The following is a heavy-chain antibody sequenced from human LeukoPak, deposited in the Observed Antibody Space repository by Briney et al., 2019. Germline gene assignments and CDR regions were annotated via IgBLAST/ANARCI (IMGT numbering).Heavy chain of an antibody. V-gene: IGHV4-39*01. CDR3: ARRFVGYCSSTSCSAPDY. D-gene: IGHD2-2*01. Sequence: PSEALSLTCSVSGGSISSSSYYWGWVRQPPGKVVEWIGSIYYSGSTYYNPYLKSRVTISVDTSKNQFSLKLISVNAADTAVYYCARRFVGYCSSTSCSAPDYWGQGTLVTVSS. CDR1: GGSISSSSYY. J-gene: IGHJ4*02. CDR2: IYYSGST.